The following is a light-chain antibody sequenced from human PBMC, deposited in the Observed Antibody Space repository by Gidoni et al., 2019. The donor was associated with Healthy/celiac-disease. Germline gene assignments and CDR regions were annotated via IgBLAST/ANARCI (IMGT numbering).Light chain of an antibody. CDR2: GNS. J-gene: IGLJ2*01. V-gene: IGLV1-40*01. CDR1: SSNIGPGYD. CDR3: QSYDSSLSGSVV. Sequence: QSVLTQPPSVSGDQGQRGTISSPGSSSNIGPGYDVHWYQQRPGTAPKRLIYGNSHRPSGLPDRFSGSKSGTSAPLPITGLQAEDEADYYCQSYDSSLSGSVVFGGGTKLTVL.